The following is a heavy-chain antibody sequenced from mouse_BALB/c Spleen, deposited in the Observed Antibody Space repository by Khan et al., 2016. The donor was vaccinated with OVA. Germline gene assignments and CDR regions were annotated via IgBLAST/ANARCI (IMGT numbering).Heavy chain of an antibody. V-gene: IGHV1S56*01. Sequence: QVQLKQSGPELVKPGASVRISCKASGYTFTSYFIHWVKQRPGQGLEWIGWIYPGNVNTEYNERFTGKATLTADKSSSTTYMQLSSLTSEDSAVYFCARAGYGSFAYWGHGTLVTVSA. D-gene: IGHD2-10*02. CDR3: ARAGYGSFAY. J-gene: IGHJ3*01. CDR2: IYPGNVNT. CDR1: GYTFTSYF.